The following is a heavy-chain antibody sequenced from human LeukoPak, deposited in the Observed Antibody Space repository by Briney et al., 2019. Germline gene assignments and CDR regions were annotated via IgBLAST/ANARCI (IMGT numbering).Heavy chain of an antibody. Sequence: SETLSLTCTVSGGSISSYYWSWIRQPPGKGLEWIGYIYYSGSTNYNPSLKSRVTISVDTSKNQFSLKLSSVTAADTAVYYCAXXDFWSTGAIDYWGQGTLVTVSS. J-gene: IGHJ4*02. CDR3: AXXDFWSTGAIDY. V-gene: IGHV4-59*08. CDR2: IYYSGST. CDR1: GGSISSYY. D-gene: IGHD3-3*01.